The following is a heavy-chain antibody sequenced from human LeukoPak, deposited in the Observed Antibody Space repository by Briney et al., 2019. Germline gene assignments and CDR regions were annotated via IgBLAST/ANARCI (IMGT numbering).Heavy chain of an antibody. CDR3: AKGEVVPAAIPYVAEYFQH. CDR1: GFTFSSYG. J-gene: IGHJ1*01. Sequence: PGRSLRLSCAASGFTFSSYGMHWVRQAPGKGLEWVAVISYDGSNKYYADSVKGRFTISRDNSKNTLYLQMNSLRAEDTAVYYCAKGEVVPAAIPYVAEYFQHWGQGTLVTVSS. D-gene: IGHD2-2*02. CDR2: ISYDGSNK. V-gene: IGHV3-30*18.